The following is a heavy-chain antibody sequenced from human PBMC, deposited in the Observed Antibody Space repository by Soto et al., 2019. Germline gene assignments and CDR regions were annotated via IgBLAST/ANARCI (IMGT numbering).Heavy chain of an antibody. CDR1: GFSISDYG. CDR2: ISYDGNNT. CDR3: AKGAGDRLSLCMDV. D-gene: IGHD1-26*01. J-gene: IGHJ6*02. Sequence: QVQLVESGGGVVQPGWSLRLSCAASGFSISDYGMEWVRQAPGKGLEWVALISYDGNNTYYADSVKGRFTISRDNSKDALFLQMTGLSAEDTAVYYCAKGAGDRLSLCMDVWGQVTTVTVSS. V-gene: IGHV3-30*18.